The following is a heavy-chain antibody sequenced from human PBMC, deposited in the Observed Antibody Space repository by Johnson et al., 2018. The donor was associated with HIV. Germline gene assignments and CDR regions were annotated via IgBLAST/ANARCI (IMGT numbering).Heavy chain of an antibody. J-gene: IGHJ3*02. CDR1: GFTFSSYA. V-gene: IGHV3-30-3*01. CDR2: ISYDGSNK. CDR3: AKPNTVTTFGPPNDAFDI. D-gene: IGHD4-11*01. Sequence: QVQLVESGGGVVRPGESLRLSCAASGFTFSSYAMHWVRQAPGKGLEWVAVISYDGSNKYYADSVKGRFTISRDNSKNTLYLQMNSLRAEDTAVYYCAKPNTVTTFGPPNDAFDIWGQGTMVTVSS.